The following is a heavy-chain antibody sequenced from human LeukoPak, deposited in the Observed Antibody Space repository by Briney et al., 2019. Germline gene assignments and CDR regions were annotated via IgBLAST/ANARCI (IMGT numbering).Heavy chain of an antibody. CDR1: GGSFSGYY. Sequence: SETLSLTCAVYGGSFSGYYWSWIRQPPGKGLEWIGEINHSGSTNYNPSLKSRVTISVDTSKNQFSLKLSSVTAADAAVYYCARRPGGSSGWYMIWGQRTLVTVSS. CDR3: ARRPGGSSGWYMI. CDR2: INHSGST. D-gene: IGHD6-19*01. V-gene: IGHV4-34*01. J-gene: IGHJ4*02.